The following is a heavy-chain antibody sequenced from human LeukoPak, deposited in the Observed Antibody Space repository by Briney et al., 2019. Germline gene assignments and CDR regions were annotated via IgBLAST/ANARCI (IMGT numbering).Heavy chain of an antibody. D-gene: IGHD3-22*01. CDR2: NSGSGRNT. J-gene: IGHJ5*02. CDR1: GFTFSNSA. CDR3: AKAVYYYDSSGEDWFDP. V-gene: IGHV3-23*01. Sequence: GGSLRLSCAASGFTFSNSAMSWVRQAPGKGLEWVSTNSGSGRNTYYRDSVKGRFTISRDNSNNTLYLQMNSLRAEDTAVYYCAKAVYYYDSSGEDWFDPWGQGTLVTVSS.